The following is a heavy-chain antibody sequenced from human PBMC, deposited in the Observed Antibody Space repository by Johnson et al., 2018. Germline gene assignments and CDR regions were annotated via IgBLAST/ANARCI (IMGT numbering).Heavy chain of an antibody. J-gene: IGHJ6*02. Sequence: ESGGGVVQPGRSLRLSCAASGFRFSSYGMQWVRQAPGKGLEWVAVIWHDGSNKFYVDSVKGRFTVSRDNSKNSLYLHLSSLRAEDTAVYYCARDREGVTVDRGVFVTGHLGLGVWGQGTTVTVSS. V-gene: IGHV3-33*01. CDR2: IWHDGSNK. CDR1: GFRFSSYG. CDR3: ARDREGVTVDRGVFVTGHLGLGV. D-gene: IGHD3-10*01.